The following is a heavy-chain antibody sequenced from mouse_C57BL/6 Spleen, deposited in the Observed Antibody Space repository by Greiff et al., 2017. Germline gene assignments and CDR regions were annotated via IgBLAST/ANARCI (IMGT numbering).Heavy chain of an antibody. J-gene: IGHJ3*01. CDR2: IYPGSGST. D-gene: IGHD2-5*01. V-gene: IGHV1-55*01. Sequence: QVQLQQPGAELVKPGASVKMSCKASGYTFTSYWITWVKQRPGQGLEWIGDIYPGSGSTNYNEKFKSKATLTVDTSSSTAYMQLSSLTSEDSAVYSCARSGPTIVTSFAYWGQGTRVTVSA. CDR1: GYTFTSYW. CDR3: ARSGPTIVTSFAY.